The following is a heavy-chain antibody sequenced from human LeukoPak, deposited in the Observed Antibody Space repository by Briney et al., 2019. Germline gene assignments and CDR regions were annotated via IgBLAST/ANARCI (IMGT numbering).Heavy chain of an antibody. CDR2: IYPGDSDT. Sequence: GESLKISCKASGYSFANYWFGWVRQLPGKGLEWMGIIYPGDSDTRYRPSFRGQVTISADESISTAFLQWKSLKASDTAMYYCARAPTSLSNPYYFDYWGQGTLVTVSS. J-gene: IGHJ4*02. D-gene: IGHD4-11*01. CDR3: ARAPTSLSNPYYFDY. V-gene: IGHV5-51*01. CDR1: GYSFANYW.